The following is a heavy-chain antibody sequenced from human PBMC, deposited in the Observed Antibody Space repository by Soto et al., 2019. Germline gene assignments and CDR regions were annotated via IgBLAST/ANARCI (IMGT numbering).Heavy chain of an antibody. Sequence: SETLSLTCTVSGGSISSSSYYWGWIRQPPGKGLEWIGSIYYSGSTYYNPSLKSRVTLSVDTSKNQFSLKLSSVTAADTAVYYCARLYGYCIRNSCHGHYAMDVWGQGTTVTVSS. CDR1: GGSISSSSYY. J-gene: IGHJ6*02. V-gene: IGHV4-39*01. CDR3: ARLYGYCIRNSCHGHYAMDV. CDR2: IYYSGST. D-gene: IGHD2-2*01.